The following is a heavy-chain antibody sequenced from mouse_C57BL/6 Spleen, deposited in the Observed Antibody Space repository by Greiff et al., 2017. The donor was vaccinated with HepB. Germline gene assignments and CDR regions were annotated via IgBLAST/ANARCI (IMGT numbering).Heavy chain of an antibody. CDR3: APYYYGSSWFAY. CDR1: GYTFTDYY. D-gene: IGHD1-1*01. CDR2: INPNNGGT. V-gene: IGHV1-26*01. Sequence: EVQLQQSGPELVKPGASVKISCKASGYTFTDYYMNWVKQSHGKSLAWIGDINPNNGGTSYNQKFKGKATLTVDKSSSTAYMELRSLTSEDSAVYYCAPYYYGSSWFAYWGQGTLVTVSA. J-gene: IGHJ3*01.